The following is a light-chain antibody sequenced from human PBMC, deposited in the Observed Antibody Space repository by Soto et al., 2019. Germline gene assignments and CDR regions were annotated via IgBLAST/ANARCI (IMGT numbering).Light chain of an antibody. J-gene: IGKJ1*01. V-gene: IGKV3-20*01. CDR1: QSVSGRY. Sequence: ELVLTQSPGTLSLSPGERATLSCRSSQSVSGRYLAWYQQKPGQAPRPLIYGASSRASGIPDRFSGSGSGTDFTLTISRLEPEAFAVYYCQQYGSTPWTFGQGTKVEIQ. CDR3: QQYGSTPWT. CDR2: GAS.